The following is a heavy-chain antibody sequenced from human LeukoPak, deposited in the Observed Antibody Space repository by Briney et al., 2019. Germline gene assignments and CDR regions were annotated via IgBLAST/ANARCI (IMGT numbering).Heavy chain of an antibody. Sequence: PGGSLRLSCAASGITFSRYAMSWVRQAPGKGLEWVSVISDSGADTYYTDSVKGRFTISRDSSKNTLYLQMNSLRAEDTAVYYCAKMGWTVYDYTSYWGQGTLVTVSS. CDR1: GITFSRYA. CDR3: AKMGWTVYDYTSY. J-gene: IGHJ4*02. CDR2: ISDSGADT. V-gene: IGHV3-23*01. D-gene: IGHD5/OR15-5a*01.